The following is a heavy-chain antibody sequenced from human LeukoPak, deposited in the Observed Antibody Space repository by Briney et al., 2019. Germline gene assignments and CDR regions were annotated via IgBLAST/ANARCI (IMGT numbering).Heavy chain of an antibody. CDR2: MQSTGNS. J-gene: IGHJ4*02. V-gene: IGHV4-59*01. D-gene: IGHD5-18*01. Sequence: SETVSLTCSVSGDSISTYHWNWIPKPPGGGLEWIGYMQSTGNSNYNPSLRSRVTMFVDTSKNQVALILRSVTAADTAVYFCARDKQHSYGRYFDHWGQGALVTVSS. CDR3: ARDKQHSYGRYFDH. CDR1: GDSISTYH.